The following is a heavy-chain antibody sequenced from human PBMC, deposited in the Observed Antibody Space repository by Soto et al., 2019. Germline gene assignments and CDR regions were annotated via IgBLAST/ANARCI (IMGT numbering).Heavy chain of an antibody. Sequence: GGSLRLSCAASGFLFTSHWMTWVRQAPGKGLECVANIHQDGNERYYADSVKGRFTISRDNTRDTLFLQMNYLSAEDTAVYYCARDGSGLYYDTSGYRAYFFDLWGQGTLVTVSS. CDR2: IHQDGNER. V-gene: IGHV3-7*01. J-gene: IGHJ4*02. D-gene: IGHD3-22*01. CDR1: GFLFTSHW. CDR3: ARDGSGLYYDTSGYRAYFFDL.